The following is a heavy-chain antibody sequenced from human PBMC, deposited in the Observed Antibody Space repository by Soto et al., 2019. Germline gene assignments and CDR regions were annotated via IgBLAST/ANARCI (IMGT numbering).Heavy chain of an antibody. CDR2: IYYSGST. D-gene: IGHD3-10*01. J-gene: IGHJ6*03. CDR3: ARLGGYYYMDV. V-gene: IGHV4-59*01. CDR1: GGSISSYY. Sequence: TSETLSLTCTVSGGSISSYYWSWIRQPPGKGLECIGYIYYSGSTNYNPSLKSRVTISLDTSKNHFSLKLSFVSPADTAVYYCARLGGYYYMDVWGKGTTVTVSS.